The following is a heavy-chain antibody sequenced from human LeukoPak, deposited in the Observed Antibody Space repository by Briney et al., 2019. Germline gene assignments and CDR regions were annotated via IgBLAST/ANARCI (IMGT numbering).Heavy chain of an antibody. CDR3: ASWRVERSSVGYFDY. CDR1: GFTFSSYS. J-gene: IGHJ4*02. D-gene: IGHD6-25*01. V-gene: IGHV3-21*01. Sequence: GGSLRLSCAASGFTFSSYSMNWVRQAPGKGLEWVSSISSSSSYIYYADSVKGRFTISRDNAKNSLYLQMNSLRAEDTAVYYCASWRVERSSVGYFDYWGQGTLVTVSS. CDR2: ISSSSSYI.